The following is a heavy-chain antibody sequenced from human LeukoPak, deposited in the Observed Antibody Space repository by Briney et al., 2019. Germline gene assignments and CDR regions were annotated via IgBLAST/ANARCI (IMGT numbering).Heavy chain of an antibody. CDR3: ATHPPDYCSSTSCSDY. CDR2: INHSGST. D-gene: IGHD2-2*01. V-gene: IGHV4-34*01. CDR1: GGSFSGYY. J-gene: IGHJ4*02. Sequence: SETLFLTCAVYGGSFSGYYWSWIRQPPGKGLEWIREINHSGSTNYNPSLKSRVTISVDTSKNQFSLKLSSVTAADTAVYYCATHPPDYCSSTSCSDYWGQGTLVIVSS.